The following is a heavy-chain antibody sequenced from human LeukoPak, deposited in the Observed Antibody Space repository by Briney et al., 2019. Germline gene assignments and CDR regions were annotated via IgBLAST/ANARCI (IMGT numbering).Heavy chain of an antibody. V-gene: IGHV1-8*01. Sequence: ASVKVSCKASGYTFTSYDINWVRQATGQGLEWMGWMNPNSGNTGYAQKFQGRVTITADESTSTAYMELSSLRSEDTAVYYCAREEGVGATIFDYWGQGTLVTVSS. CDR3: AREEGVGATIFDY. J-gene: IGHJ4*02. CDR2: MNPNSGNT. CDR1: GYTFTSYD. D-gene: IGHD1-26*01.